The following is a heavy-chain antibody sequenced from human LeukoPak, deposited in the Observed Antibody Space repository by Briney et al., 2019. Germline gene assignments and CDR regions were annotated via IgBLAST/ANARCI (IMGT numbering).Heavy chain of an antibody. Sequence: PSETLSLTCTVSGGSINNYYWSWIRQPPGKGLEWNGYIDYSGSTNYDPSLKSRVTISVDTSKNQFSLKLSSVTAADTAVYYCARGRHSSSWYTYYYYYMDVWGKGTTVTVSS. J-gene: IGHJ6*03. CDR3: ARGRHSSSWYTYYYYYMDV. D-gene: IGHD6-13*01. V-gene: IGHV4-59*01. CDR2: IDYSGST. CDR1: GGSINNYY.